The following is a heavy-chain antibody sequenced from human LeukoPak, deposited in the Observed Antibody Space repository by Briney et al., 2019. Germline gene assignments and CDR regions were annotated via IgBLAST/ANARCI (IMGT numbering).Heavy chain of an antibody. V-gene: IGHV3-33*01. Sequence: GGSLRLSCAASGFTFSSYGMHWVRQAPGKGLEWVAVIWYDGSNKYYADSVKGRFTISRDNSKNTLYLQMNTLRAEDTAVYYCAREYNSQDAWGQGTMVTVSS. CDR1: GFTFSSYG. D-gene: IGHD2/OR15-2a*01. CDR3: AREYNSQDA. CDR2: IWYDGSNK. J-gene: IGHJ3*01.